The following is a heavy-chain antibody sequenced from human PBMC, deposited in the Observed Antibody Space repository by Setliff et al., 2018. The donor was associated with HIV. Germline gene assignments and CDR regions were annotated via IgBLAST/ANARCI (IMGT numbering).Heavy chain of an antibody. CDR1: GYSFTSYY. CDR2: ISAYNGNT. D-gene: IGHD6-13*01. V-gene: IGHV1-18*04. CDR3: ARDRKISAAGRPYYYYGMDV. J-gene: IGHJ6*02. Sequence: ASVKVSCKASGYSFTSYYMHWVRQAPGQGLEWMGIISAYNGNTNYAQKLQGRVTMTTDTSTSTAYMELRSLRSDDTAVYYCARDRKISAAGRPYYYYGMDVWGQGTTVTVSS.